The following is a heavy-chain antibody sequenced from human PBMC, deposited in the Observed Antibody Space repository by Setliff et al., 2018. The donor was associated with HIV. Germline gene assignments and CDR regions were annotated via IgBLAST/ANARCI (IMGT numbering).Heavy chain of an antibody. CDR1: GFTFTSSA. D-gene: IGHD7-27*01. CDR2: IVVGSGNT. Sequence: SVKVSCKASGFTFTSSAVQWVRQARGQRLEWIGWIVVGSGNTDYAQKFQERVTITRDMSTSTAYMELSSLRSEDTAVYYCAIEPLPGDFGDFWGQGTLVTVSS. V-gene: IGHV1-58*01. J-gene: IGHJ4*02. CDR3: AIEPLPGDFGDF.